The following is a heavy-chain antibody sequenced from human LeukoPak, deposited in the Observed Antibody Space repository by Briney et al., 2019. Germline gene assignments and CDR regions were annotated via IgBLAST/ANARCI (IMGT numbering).Heavy chain of an antibody. CDR3: AKDPTTARTPDY. CDR2: ISGSGGST. D-gene: IGHD4-11*01. J-gene: IGHJ4*02. V-gene: IGHV3-23*01. CDR1: AFTFSSYA. Sequence: PAGSLRLSCAASAFTFSSYAMSWVRQAPGKGLEWVSAISGSGGSTYYTDSVKGRFTISRDNSKNTLYLQMNSLRAEDTAVYYCAKDPTTARTPDYWGQGTLVTVSS.